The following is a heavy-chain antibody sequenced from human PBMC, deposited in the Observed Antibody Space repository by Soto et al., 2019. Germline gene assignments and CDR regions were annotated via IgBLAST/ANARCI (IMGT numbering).Heavy chain of an antibody. V-gene: IGHV3-23*01. CDR3: AKDATGTTRKFDY. CDR1: GFTFSSYA. Sequence: EVQLLESGGDLVQPGGSLRLSCAASGFTFSSYAMSWVRQAPGKELEWVSAISGSGGNTYYADSVKGRFTISRDNSKNTLYLQMNSLRAEDTAVYYCAKDATGTTRKFDYWGQGTLVTVSS. CDR2: ISGSGGNT. J-gene: IGHJ4*02. D-gene: IGHD1-7*01.